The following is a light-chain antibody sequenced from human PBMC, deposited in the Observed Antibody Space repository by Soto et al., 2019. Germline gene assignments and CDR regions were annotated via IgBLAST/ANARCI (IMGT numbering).Light chain of an antibody. V-gene: IGKV3D-15*01. CDR1: PSVSSN. J-gene: IGKJ1*01. Sequence: EIVLTQSPGTLSLSPGERATLSFSASPSVSSNFVAWYQQKPGQAPRLLISGAFNRATGVPDRFSGGGSGTLFTLTISSLQSEDFGVYYCQQYNTWPWTFGQGTKVDIK. CDR2: GAF. CDR3: QQYNTWPWT.